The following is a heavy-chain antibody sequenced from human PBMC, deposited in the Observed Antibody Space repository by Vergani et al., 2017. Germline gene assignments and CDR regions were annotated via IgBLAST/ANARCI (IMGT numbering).Heavy chain of an antibody. CDR3: AKGNYYDSRGYYYNY. D-gene: IGHD3-22*01. V-gene: IGHV3-66*01. CDR1: GFAVSSNY. Sequence: EVQLVESGGGLVQPGGSLRLSCAASGFAVSSNYMSWVRQAPGKGLEWVSVIYSGGSTYYADSVKGRFTISRDNSKNTLYLQMNSLRAEDTAVYYCAKGNYYDSRGYYYNYWGQGTLVTVSS. CDR2: IYSGGST. J-gene: IGHJ4*02.